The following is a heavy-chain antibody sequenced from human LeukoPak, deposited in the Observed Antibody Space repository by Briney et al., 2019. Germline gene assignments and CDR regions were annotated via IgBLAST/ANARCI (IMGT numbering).Heavy chain of an antibody. CDR2: ISYDGSNK. V-gene: IGHV3-30*18. J-gene: IGHJ4*02. CDR3: AKGVGYCTVINCYHFEY. Sequence: PGGSLRLSCAASGFTFSSYGMHWVRQAPGKGLEWVAVISYDGSNKYYADSVKGRFTISRDNSMNTLYLDMHSLRPEDTAVYYCAKGVGYCTVINCYHFEYWGQGTLVTVSS. D-gene: IGHD2-8*02. CDR1: GFTFSSYG.